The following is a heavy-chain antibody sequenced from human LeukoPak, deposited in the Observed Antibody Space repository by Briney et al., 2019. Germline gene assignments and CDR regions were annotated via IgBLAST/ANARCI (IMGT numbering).Heavy chain of an antibody. CDR2: IKQDGTEK. J-gene: IGHJ5*01. Sequence: GGSLRLSCAASGFTFSSYWMNWVRQAPGKGLEWVANIKQDGTEKFYVDSVKGRFTISRDNAKNSLYLQMRSLRAEDTAVYYCAKEGAYPIITYDSWGEGTLVAVSS. CDR3: AKEGAYPIITYDS. CDR1: GFTFSSYW. V-gene: IGHV3-7*01. D-gene: IGHD3-10*01.